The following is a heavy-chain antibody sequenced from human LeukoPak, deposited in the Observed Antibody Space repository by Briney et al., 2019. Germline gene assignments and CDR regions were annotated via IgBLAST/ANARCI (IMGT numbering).Heavy chain of an antibody. J-gene: IGHJ4*02. CDR2: INAGNGNT. CDR1: GYTFTSYA. Sequence: ASVKVSCKASGYTFTSYATHWVRQAPGQRLEWMGWINAGNGNTKYSQKFQGRVTITRDTSASTAYMELSSLRSEDTAVYYCARARVWATGDPNYIDYWGQGTLVTVSS. D-gene: IGHD7-27*01. CDR3: ARARVWATGDPNYIDY. V-gene: IGHV1-3*01.